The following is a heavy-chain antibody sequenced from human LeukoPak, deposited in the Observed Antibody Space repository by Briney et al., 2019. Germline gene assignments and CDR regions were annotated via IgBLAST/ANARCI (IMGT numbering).Heavy chain of an antibody. CDR1: GFTFSSYE. CDR3: ARDEAAAGPRPFDY. CDR2: ISSSGSTI. J-gene: IGHJ4*02. D-gene: IGHD6-13*01. V-gene: IGHV3-48*03. Sequence: GGSLRLSCAASGFTFSSYEMNWVRQTPGKGLEWVSYISSSGSTIYYADSVKGRFTISRDNAKNSLYLQMNSLRAEDTAVYYCARDEAAAGPRPFDYWGQGTLVTVSS.